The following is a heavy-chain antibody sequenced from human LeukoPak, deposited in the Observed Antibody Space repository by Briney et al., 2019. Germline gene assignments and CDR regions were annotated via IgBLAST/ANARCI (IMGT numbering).Heavy chain of an antibody. CDR3: ARRYGGWGAFDI. V-gene: IGHV3-23*01. D-gene: IGHD4-23*01. J-gene: IGHJ3*02. CDR1: EFTYSAYA. CDR2: ISGDGRST. Sequence: GGSLRLSCAASEFTYSAYAMSWVRQAPGKGLEWVSTISGDGRSTFYADSVKGRFTISRDDSKTTLFLQMNSLRAEDTAIYYCARRYGGWGAFDIWGQGTVVTVSS.